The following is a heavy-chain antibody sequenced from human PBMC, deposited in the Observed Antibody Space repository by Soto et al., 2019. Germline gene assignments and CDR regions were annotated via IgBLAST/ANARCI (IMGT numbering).Heavy chain of an antibody. D-gene: IGHD6-6*01. Sequence: QITLKGSSPTLVKPTQTLTLTCTLSGISLSTSGVGLGWIRQTPGKALEWLALIYWNDDKHYNPSLKTRLTITKDTSKNQAVLTMTNMDPVDTATYYCARGLATLPVFAFDIWDQGTVVTVSP. CDR1: GISLSTSGVG. V-gene: IGHV2-5*01. CDR2: IYWNDDK. J-gene: IGHJ3*02. CDR3: ARGLATLPVFAFDI.